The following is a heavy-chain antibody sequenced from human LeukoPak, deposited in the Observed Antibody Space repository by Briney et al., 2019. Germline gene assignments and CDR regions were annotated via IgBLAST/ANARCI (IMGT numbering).Heavy chain of an antibody. V-gene: IGHV3-73*01. CDR3: TRHRRDGFHGDFDY. CDR1: GFTFSGSA. D-gene: IGHD5-24*01. J-gene: IGHJ4*02. Sequence: GGSLKLSCAASGFTFSGSAMHWVRQASGKGLEWVGCIRSKANTYATGYAASVKGRFAISRDDSKNTAYLQLKSLKTEDTAVYYCTRHRRDGFHGDFDYWGQGTLVTVSS. CDR2: IRSKANTYAT.